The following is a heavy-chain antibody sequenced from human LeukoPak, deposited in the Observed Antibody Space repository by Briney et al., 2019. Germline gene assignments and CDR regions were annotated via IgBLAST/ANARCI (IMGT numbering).Heavy chain of an antibody. CDR3: ARRVNYGDYGNDY. J-gene: IGHJ4*02. V-gene: IGHV3-21*01. Sequence: GGSLRLSCEASGFTFSSYSRNGVRKAPGKGLEWVSTISGSSRYIYFADSVRGRFTISRDNAKNSLYLQMNSLRAEDTAVYYCARRVNYGDYGNDYWGQGTLVTVSS. CDR2: ISGSSRYI. D-gene: IGHD4-17*01. CDR1: GFTFSSYS.